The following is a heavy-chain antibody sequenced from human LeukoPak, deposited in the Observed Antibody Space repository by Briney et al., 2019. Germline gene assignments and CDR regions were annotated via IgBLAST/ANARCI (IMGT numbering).Heavy chain of an antibody. CDR1: GGTFSSYA. J-gene: IGHJ5*02. Sequence: ASVKVSCKASGGTFSSYAISWVRQAPGQGLEWMGGIIPIFGTANYAQKFQGRVTITADKSTSTAYMELSSLRSDDTAVYYCARVFGGSSSRKNWFDPWGQGTLVTVSS. D-gene: IGHD6-13*01. V-gene: IGHV1-69*06. CDR2: IIPIFGTA. CDR3: ARVFGGSSSRKNWFDP.